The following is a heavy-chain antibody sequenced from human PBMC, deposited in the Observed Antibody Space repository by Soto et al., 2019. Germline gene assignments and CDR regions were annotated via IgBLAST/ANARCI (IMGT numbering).Heavy chain of an antibody. CDR3: ARDPRGSSTSCCDAFDI. D-gene: IGHD2-2*01. J-gene: IGHJ3*02. CDR1: GFTVSSNY. CDR2: IYSGGST. Sequence: GGSLRLSCAASGFTVSSNYMSWVRQAPGKGLEWVSVIYSGGSTYYADSVKGRFTISRDNSKNTLYLQMNSLRAEDTAVYYCARDPRGSSTSCCDAFDIWGQGTMVTVSS. V-gene: IGHV3-53*01.